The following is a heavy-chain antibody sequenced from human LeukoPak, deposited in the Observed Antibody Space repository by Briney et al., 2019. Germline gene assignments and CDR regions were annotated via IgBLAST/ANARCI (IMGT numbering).Heavy chain of an antibody. CDR1: GGSFSGHY. Sequence: PSETLSLACAVSGGSFSGHYGVWVRQPPGKGLEWIGEVNYNGRTNYNPSLKSRVSISVDTSNNHFSLSLTSVTAADRAVYYCARGRNLASATWYYFYYLDVWAQGTTVTVSS. D-gene: IGHD1-26*01. J-gene: IGHJ6*03. CDR3: ARGRNLASATWYYFYYLDV. V-gene: IGHV4-34*01. CDR2: VNYNGRT.